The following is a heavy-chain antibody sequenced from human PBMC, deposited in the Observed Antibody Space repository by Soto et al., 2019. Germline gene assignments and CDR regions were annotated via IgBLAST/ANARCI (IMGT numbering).Heavy chain of an antibody. CDR1: GFTFSSYA. CDR3: ASDPSQYGDLVGY. D-gene: IGHD4-17*01. V-gene: IGHV3-30-3*01. CDR2: ISYDGSNK. Sequence: QVQLVESGGGVVQPGRSLRLSCAASGFTFSSYAMHWVRQAPGKGLEWVAVISYDGSNKYYADSVKGRFTISRDNSKNTLYLQMNSLRAEDTAVYYCASDPSQYGDLVGYWGQGTLVTVSS. J-gene: IGHJ4*02.